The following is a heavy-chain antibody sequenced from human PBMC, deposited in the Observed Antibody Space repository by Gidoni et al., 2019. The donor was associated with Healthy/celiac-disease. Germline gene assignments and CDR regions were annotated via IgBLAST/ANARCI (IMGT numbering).Heavy chain of an antibody. J-gene: IGHJ4*02. CDR2: IYHSGST. Sequence: QVQLQESGPGLVKPSGTLSLTCAVSGGSISSRNWWSWCRQPPGKGLEWIGEIYHSGSTNYNPSLKSRVTISVDKSKNQFSLKLSSVTAADTAVYYCAREPRYCSSTSCYGTTGWGQGTLVTVSS. CDR1: GGSISSRNW. D-gene: IGHD2-2*01. V-gene: IGHV4-4*02. CDR3: AREPRYCSSTSCYGTTG.